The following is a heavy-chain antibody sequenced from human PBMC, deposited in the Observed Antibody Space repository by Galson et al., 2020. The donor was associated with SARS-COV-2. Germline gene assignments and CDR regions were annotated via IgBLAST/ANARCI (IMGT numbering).Heavy chain of an antibody. J-gene: IGHJ6*02. CDR1: GGSISSYY. CDR3: AREVDTAMVNYYYYGMDV. D-gene: IGHD5-18*01. V-gene: IGHV4-4*07. CDR2: IYTSGST. Sequence: SETLSLTCTVSGGSISSYYWSWIRQPAGKGLEWIGRIYTSGSTNYNPSLKSRVTMSVDTSKNQFSLKLSSVTAADTAVYYCAREVDTAMVNYYYYGMDVWGQGTTVTVSS.